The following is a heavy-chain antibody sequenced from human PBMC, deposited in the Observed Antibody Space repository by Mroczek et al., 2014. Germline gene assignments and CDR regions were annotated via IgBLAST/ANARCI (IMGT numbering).Heavy chain of an antibody. CDR3: ARGRGGTVTRYYLDY. CDR2: MNSNSGNT. Sequence: QVQLQQVWGCVEKPGASVKVSCKASGYTFVDYDVTWVRQAPGQGLEWMGWMNSNSGNTGYAQKLQGRVTMTRNTAISTAYMELSTLTSEDTAVYYCARGRGGTVTRYYLDYWGQGTLVTVSS. V-gene: IGHV1-8*01. J-gene: IGHJ4*02. CDR1: GYTFVDYD. D-gene: IGHD4-17*01.